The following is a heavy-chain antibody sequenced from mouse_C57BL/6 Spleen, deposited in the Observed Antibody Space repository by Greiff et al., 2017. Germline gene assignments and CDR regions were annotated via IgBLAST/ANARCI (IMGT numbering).Heavy chain of an antibody. Sequence: EVQRVESGGGLVQPGGSLSLSCAASGFTFTDYYMSWVRQPPGKALEWLGFIRNKANGYTTEYSASVKGRFTISRDNSQSILYLQMTALRAEDSATYYCARPDYYGSPLWYFDVWGTGTTVTVSS. V-gene: IGHV7-3*01. D-gene: IGHD1-1*01. CDR3: ARPDYYGSPLWYFDV. CDR2: IRNKANGYTT. J-gene: IGHJ1*03. CDR1: GFTFTDYY.